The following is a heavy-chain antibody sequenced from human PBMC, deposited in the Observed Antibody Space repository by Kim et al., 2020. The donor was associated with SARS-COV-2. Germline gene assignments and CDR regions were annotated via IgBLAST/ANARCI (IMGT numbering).Heavy chain of an antibody. Sequence: SETLSLTCTVSGGSISSSSYYWGWIRQPPGKGLEWIGSIYYSGSTYYNPSLKSRVTISVDTSKNQFSLKLSSVTAADTTVYYCARHWRRYYDILTGYYKIGWFDPWGQGTLVTVSS. V-gene: IGHV4-39*01. CDR2: IYYSGST. D-gene: IGHD3-9*01. CDR1: GGSISSSSYY. J-gene: IGHJ5*02. CDR3: ARHWRRYYDILTGYYKIGWFDP.